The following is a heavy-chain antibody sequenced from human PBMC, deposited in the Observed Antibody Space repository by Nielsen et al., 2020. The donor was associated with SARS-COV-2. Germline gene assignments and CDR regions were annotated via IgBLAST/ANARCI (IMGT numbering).Heavy chain of an antibody. Sequence: GESLKISCAASGFTFDDYGMSWVRQAPGKGLEWVSGINWNGGSTGYADSVKGRFTISRDNAKNSLYLQMNSLRAEDTAVYYCAKELGYCSGGTCNSPYYFYGLDVWGQGTTVTVSS. CDR2: INWNGGST. J-gene: IGHJ6*02. V-gene: IGHV3-20*04. CDR1: GFTFDDYG. D-gene: IGHD2-15*01. CDR3: AKELGYCSGGTCNSPYYFYGLDV.